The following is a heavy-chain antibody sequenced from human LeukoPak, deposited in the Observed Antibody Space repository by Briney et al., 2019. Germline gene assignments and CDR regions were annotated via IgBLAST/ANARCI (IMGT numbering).Heavy chain of an antibody. Sequence: GRSLRLSCAASGFTFDDYAMHWVRQAPGKGLEWISGISWNSGSIGYADSVKGRFTISRDNAKNSLYLKMNSLRAEDTALYYCAKEGLRYFDWLLYGGGDFDYWGQGTLVTVSS. V-gene: IGHV3-9*01. CDR1: GFTFDDYA. CDR3: AKEGLRYFDWLLYGGGDFDY. J-gene: IGHJ4*02. CDR2: ISWNSGSI. D-gene: IGHD3-9*01.